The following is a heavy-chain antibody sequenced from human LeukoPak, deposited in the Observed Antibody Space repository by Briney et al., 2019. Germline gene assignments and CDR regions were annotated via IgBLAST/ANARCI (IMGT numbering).Heavy chain of an antibody. V-gene: IGHV4-31*03. CDR1: GGSISSDGYF. J-gene: IGHJ5*02. Sequence: SQTLSLTCTVSGGSISSDGYFWTWIRQHPGKGLEWIGYIYYSGTSYYNPSLKGRVTMSVDTSKNQFSLKLNSVTAADTAVYYCARPYYYDSRIDPWGQGILVTVSS. CDR2: IYYSGTS. D-gene: IGHD3-22*01. CDR3: ARPYYYDSRIDP.